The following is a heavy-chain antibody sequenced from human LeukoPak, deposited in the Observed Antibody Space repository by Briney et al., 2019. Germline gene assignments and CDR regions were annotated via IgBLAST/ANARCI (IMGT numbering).Heavy chain of an antibody. CDR3: ARLLNYPHA. CDR2: ISRSGSTR. J-gene: IGHJ5*02. Sequence: GGSLRLSCEVSGFTFSVYNMDWIPQAPGKALEWGSYISRSGSTRYYADSVKDRFTISRDNAKNSLYLQMNSLRAEDTAVYYCARLLNYPHAWGQGTLVTVSS. V-gene: IGHV3-11*01. D-gene: IGHD1-7*01. CDR1: GFTFSVYN.